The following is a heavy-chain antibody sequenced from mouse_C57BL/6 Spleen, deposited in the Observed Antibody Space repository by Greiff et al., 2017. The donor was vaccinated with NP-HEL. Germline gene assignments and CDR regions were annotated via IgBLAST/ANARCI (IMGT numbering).Heavy chain of an antibody. CDR1: GYTFTEYT. CDR2: FYPGSGSI. V-gene: IGHV1-62-2*01. Sequence: QVQLKESGAELVKPGASVKLSCKASGYTFTEYTIHWVKQRSGQGLEWIGWFYPGSGSIKYNEKFKDKATLTADKSSSTVYMELSRLTSEDSAVYFCARHPFITTVVGDWYFDVWGTGTTVTVSS. D-gene: IGHD1-1*01. CDR3: ARHPFITTVVGDWYFDV. J-gene: IGHJ1*03.